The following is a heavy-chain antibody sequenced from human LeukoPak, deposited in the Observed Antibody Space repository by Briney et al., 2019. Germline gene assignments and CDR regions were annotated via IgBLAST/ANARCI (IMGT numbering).Heavy chain of an antibody. Sequence: GGSLRLSCAASGFTFSSYSMNWVRQAPGKGLEWVSSISSSSSYIYYADSVKGRFTISRDNAKNSLYLQMNSLRAEDTALYYCALRARGYSGYGFRYWGQGTLVTVSS. CDR2: ISSSSSYI. CDR1: GFTFSSYS. D-gene: IGHD5-12*01. V-gene: IGHV3-21*04. J-gene: IGHJ4*02. CDR3: ALRARGYSGYGFRY.